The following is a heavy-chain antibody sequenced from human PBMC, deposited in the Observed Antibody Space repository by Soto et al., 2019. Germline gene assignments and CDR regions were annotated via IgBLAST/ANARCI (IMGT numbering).Heavy chain of an antibody. J-gene: IGHJ3*02. V-gene: IGHV4-31*03. CDR3: ARFKDYDFWSGYFTNNAFDI. Sequence: SETLSLTCTVSGGSISSGGYYWSWIRQHPGKGLEWIGYIYYSGSTYYNPSLKSRVTISVDTSKNQFSLKLSSVTAADTAVYYRARFKDYDFWSGYFTNNAFDIWGQGTMVTVS. CDR1: GGSISSGGYY. CDR2: IYYSGST. D-gene: IGHD3-3*01.